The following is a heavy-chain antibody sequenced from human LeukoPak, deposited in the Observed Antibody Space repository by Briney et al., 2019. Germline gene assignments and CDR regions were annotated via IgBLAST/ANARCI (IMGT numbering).Heavy chain of an antibody. J-gene: IGHJ3*02. CDR3: ARSPKTVNVPMAGSAFDI. Sequence: SETLSLTCTVSDGSISSSGHYWGWLRQPPGKGLEWIGNIYYSGSTYYNPSLKSRVTISVDTSKNQFSLKLSSVTAADTAVYYCARSPKTVNVPMAGSAFDIWGQGTMVTVSS. D-gene: IGHD6-19*01. CDR1: DGSISSSGHY. CDR2: IYYSGST. V-gene: IGHV4-39*07.